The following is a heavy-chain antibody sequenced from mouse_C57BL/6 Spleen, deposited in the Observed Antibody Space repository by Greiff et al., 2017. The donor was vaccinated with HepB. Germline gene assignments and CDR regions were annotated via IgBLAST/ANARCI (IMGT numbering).Heavy chain of an antibody. V-gene: IGHV1-53*01. Sequence: VQLQQPGTELVKPGASVKLSCKASGYTFTSYWMHWVKQRPGQGLEWIGNINPSNGGTNYNEKFKSKATLTVDKSASTAYMQLSSLTSEDSAVYYCARDDYDGDWFAYWGQGTLVTVSA. D-gene: IGHD2-4*01. CDR3: ARDDYDGDWFAY. CDR1: GYTFTSYW. CDR2: INPSNGGT. J-gene: IGHJ3*01.